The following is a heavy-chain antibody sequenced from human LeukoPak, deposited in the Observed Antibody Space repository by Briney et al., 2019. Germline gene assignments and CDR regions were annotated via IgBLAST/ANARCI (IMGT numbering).Heavy chain of an antibody. CDR3: ASRTTGY. D-gene: IGHD1-14*01. Sequence: GGSLRLSCAASGFTFSDHYMSWIRQAPGKGLEWVSYITGSGSIIYYADSVKGRLTISRDNAKNSLYLQMNSLRAEDTAVYYCASRTTGYWGQGTLVTVSS. J-gene: IGHJ4*02. CDR1: GFTFSDHY. V-gene: IGHV3-11*01. CDR2: ITGSGSII.